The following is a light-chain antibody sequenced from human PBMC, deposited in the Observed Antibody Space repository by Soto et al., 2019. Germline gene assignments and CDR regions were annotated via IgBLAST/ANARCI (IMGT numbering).Light chain of an antibody. V-gene: IGKV1-39*01. CDR3: QESLTSLGT. CDR2: AAS. CDR1: QSISSY. Sequence: DIQMTQSPSSLSASVGERVTITCRASQSISSYLNWFQQKPGKAPKLLIYAASSLPTGVPSRFSGSGSGTDFTLTISSLQREDFATYYCQESLTSLGTFGGGTKVEIK. J-gene: IGKJ4*01.